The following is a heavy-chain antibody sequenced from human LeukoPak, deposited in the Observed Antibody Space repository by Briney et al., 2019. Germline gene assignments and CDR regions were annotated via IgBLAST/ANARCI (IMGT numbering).Heavy chain of an antibody. D-gene: IGHD3-10*01. CDR3: ARGGIGWFAPYYFDY. CDR2: IKQDGSEK. Sequence: QSGGSLRLSCAASGFTFSSYWMSWVRQAPGKGLEWVANIKQDGSEKYYVDSVKGRFTISRDNAKNSLYLQMNSLGAEDTAVYYCARGGIGWFAPYYFDYWGQGTLVTVSS. J-gene: IGHJ4*02. V-gene: IGHV3-7*01. CDR1: GFTFSSYW.